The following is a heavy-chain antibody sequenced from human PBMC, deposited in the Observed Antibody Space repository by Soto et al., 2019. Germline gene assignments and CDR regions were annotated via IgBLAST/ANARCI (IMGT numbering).Heavy chain of an antibody. CDR1: GGTFSSYA. CDR3: ARDRGMRGWFDP. CDR2: IIPIFGTA. J-gene: IGHJ5*02. D-gene: IGHD2-15*01. V-gene: IGHV1-69*13. Sequence: SVKVSCKASGGTFSSYAISWVRQAPGQGLEWMGGIIPIFGTANYAQKFQGRVTITADESTSTAYMELSSLRSEDTAVYYCARDRGMRGWFDPWGQGTLVTVSS.